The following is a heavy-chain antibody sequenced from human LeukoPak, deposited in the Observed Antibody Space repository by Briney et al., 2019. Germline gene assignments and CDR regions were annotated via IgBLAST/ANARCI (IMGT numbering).Heavy chain of an antibody. CDR1: GGNFRTYA. V-gene: IGHV1-69*15. CDR3: AREVPDANGAFDV. J-gene: IGHJ3*01. CDR2: IIPIFGTA. Sequence: ASVKVSCKASGGNFRTYAIIWVRQAPGHGLEWLGRIIPIFGTANYAQNFQGRVTMTADESRNTADLELSSLTSEDTAVYYCAREVPDANGAFDVWGQGTMATVSS. D-gene: IGHD2-2*01.